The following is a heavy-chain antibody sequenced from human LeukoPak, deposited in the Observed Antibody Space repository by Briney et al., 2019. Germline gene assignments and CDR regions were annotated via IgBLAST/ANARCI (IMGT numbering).Heavy chain of an antibody. CDR1: GGSISSGDYY. J-gene: IGHJ4*02. CDR2: MYYSGST. Sequence: SQTLSLNCTVSGGSISSGDYYWSWIRQPPGRGLELIGYMYYSGSTYYNPSLKSRVTISVDTSKNQFSLKLSSVTAADTAVYYCARGGYCSGGSCYAPPGILYWGQGTLVTVSS. V-gene: IGHV4-30-4*08. D-gene: IGHD2-15*01. CDR3: ARGGYCSGGSCYAPPGILY.